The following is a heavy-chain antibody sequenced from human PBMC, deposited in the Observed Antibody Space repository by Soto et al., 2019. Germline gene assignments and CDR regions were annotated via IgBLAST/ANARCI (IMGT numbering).Heavy chain of an antibody. Sequence: QVQLVQSGAEVKKPGASVEVSCKASGYTFSRYYLHWLRQAPGQGLEWMGIINPSRGTTTYAQKFRGRFSMTSDTSTSTVYMDLSSLTSEDTAVYYCARDLILIADLPYMSGSDWFDAWGQGTLVAVSS. D-gene: IGHD6-6*01. CDR2: INPSRGTT. CDR3: ARDLILIADLPYMSGSDWFDA. V-gene: IGHV1-46*01. J-gene: IGHJ5*02. CDR1: GYTFSRYY.